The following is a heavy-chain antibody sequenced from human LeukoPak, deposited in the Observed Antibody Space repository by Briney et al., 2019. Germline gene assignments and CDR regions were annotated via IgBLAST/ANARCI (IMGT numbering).Heavy chain of an antibody. CDR3: ARAITKRGSGGSCPAAY. Sequence: GASVKVSCKASGYTFTGYYMHWVRQAPGQGLEWMGWINPNSGGTNYAQKFQGRVTMTRDTSIRTAYMELSRLRSDDTAVYYCARAITKRGSGGSCPAAYWGQGTLVTVSS. CDR1: GYTFTGYY. J-gene: IGHJ4*02. CDR2: INPNSGGT. V-gene: IGHV1-2*02. D-gene: IGHD2-15*01.